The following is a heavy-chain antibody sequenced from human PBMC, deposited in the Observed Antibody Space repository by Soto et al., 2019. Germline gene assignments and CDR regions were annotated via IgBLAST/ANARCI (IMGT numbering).Heavy chain of an antibody. CDR1: GFSFSGYW. CDR2: VNSDESDT. D-gene: IGHD5-18*01. V-gene: IGHV3-74*01. J-gene: IGHJ4*02. CDR3: ARGSGYSYPPPDY. Sequence: EVQLVESGGGLVQPGGSLRLSCAASGFSFSGYWMHWVRQAPGKGLVWVSRVNSDESDTGYADSVKGRFTISRDNAKNTLYLQMNSLRADDTAVYYCARGSGYSYPPPDYLGQGTLVTVSS.